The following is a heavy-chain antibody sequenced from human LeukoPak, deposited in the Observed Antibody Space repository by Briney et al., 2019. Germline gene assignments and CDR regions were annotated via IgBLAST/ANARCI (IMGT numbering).Heavy chain of an antibody. CDR2: IHSGDGST. CDR1: GYTVSRYN. Sequence: ASVTVSCKASGYTVSRYNMHLVRQAPGQGLEWVGRIHSGDGSTHYAQKFQGRVTMTSDLSTNTVYMEVSSLTSEDTAVYYCAREKMGDMYFDYWGQGTLVTVSS. J-gene: IGHJ4*02. D-gene: IGHD3-16*01. V-gene: IGHV1-46*01. CDR3: AREKMGDMYFDY.